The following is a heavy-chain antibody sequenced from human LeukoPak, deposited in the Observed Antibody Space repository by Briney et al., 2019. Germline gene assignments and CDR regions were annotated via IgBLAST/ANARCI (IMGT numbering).Heavy chain of an antibody. D-gene: IGHD1-26*01. CDR3: ARDSGSGSNDY. J-gene: IGHJ4*02. V-gene: IGHV1-3*01. CDR1: GYTFTSYA. Sequence: ASVTVSCTASGYTFTSYAIHWVRQAPGQRLEWMGWISAGNGNTKYSQNFQGRVTFISNTSATTAFMELSSLRSEDAAVYYCARDSGSGSNDYWGQGTLVTVSS. CDR2: ISAGNGNT.